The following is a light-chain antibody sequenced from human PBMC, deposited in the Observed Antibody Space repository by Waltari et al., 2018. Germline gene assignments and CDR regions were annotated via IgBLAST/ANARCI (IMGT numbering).Light chain of an antibody. Sequence: SYELTQPPSMSVSPGQTARITCHGDPLPKHSAYWYQQKTGQAPVLVIYKDRERPSGIPERFSGSSSGTTVTLTISGVQAEDEADYYCQSGDSSGAYVFGAGTKVTVL. CDR3: QSGDSSGAYV. V-gene: IGLV3-25*03. J-gene: IGLJ1*01. CDR1: PLPKHS. CDR2: KDR.